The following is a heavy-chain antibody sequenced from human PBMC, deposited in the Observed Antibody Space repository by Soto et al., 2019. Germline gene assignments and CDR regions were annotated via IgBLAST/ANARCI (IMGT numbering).Heavy chain of an antibody. CDR2: IYPGDSDT. D-gene: IGHD6-19*01. Sequence: GESLKISCKGSGYSFTSYWIGWVCQMPGKGLEWMGIIYPGDSDTRYSPSFQGQVTISADKSISTAYLQWSSLKASDTAMYYCARTIIAVAGPDAFDIWGQGTMVTVSS. CDR1: GYSFTSYW. J-gene: IGHJ3*02. CDR3: ARTIIAVAGPDAFDI. V-gene: IGHV5-51*01.